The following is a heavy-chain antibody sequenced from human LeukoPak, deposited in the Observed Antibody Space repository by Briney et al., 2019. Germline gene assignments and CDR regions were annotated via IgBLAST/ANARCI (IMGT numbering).Heavy chain of an antibody. CDR2: IGPNSGGT. D-gene: IGHD6-6*01. CDR3: AISNIATRRGYNLFDP. CDR1: GYTFTGYY. V-gene: IGHV1-2*02. J-gene: IGHJ5*02. Sequence: EASVKVSCKASGYTFTGYYMHWVRQAPGQGLEWMGWIGPNSGGTNYAQNFQGRVTMTRDTSVSTAYMELSSLRSDDTAVYYCAISNIATRRGYNLFDPWGQGTLVTVSS.